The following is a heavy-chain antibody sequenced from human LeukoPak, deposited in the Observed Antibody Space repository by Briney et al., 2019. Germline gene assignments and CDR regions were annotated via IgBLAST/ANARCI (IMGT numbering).Heavy chain of an antibody. CDR2: VNEDGTAK. CDR3: AAPATA. V-gene: IGHV3-7*01. CDR1: GFTFSSYW. Sequence: GGSLRLSCAASGFTFSSYWMSWVRQAPGKGLEWVATVNEDGTAKFYVDSVKGRFTIFRNNARSSLDLQMNSLTVEDTAMYYCAAPATAWGQGTLVTVSS. J-gene: IGHJ5*02.